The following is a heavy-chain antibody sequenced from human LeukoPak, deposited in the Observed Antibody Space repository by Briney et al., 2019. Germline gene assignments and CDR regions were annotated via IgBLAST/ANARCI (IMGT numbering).Heavy chain of an antibody. CDR2: INTGSSTM. CDR1: GFTFSSYS. Sequence: GGSLRLSCAASGFTFSSYSMNWVRQAPGKGLEWVSYINTGSSTMYYADSVRGRFTISRDNAKNSLYLQMNSLRAEDTAVYYCARDSMVRGVLSSIYWGQGTLVTVSS. D-gene: IGHD3-10*01. V-gene: IGHV3-48*04. J-gene: IGHJ4*02. CDR3: ARDSMVRGVLSSIY.